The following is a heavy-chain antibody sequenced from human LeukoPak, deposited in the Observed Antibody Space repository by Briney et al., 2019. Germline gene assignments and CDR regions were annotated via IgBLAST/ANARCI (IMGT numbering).Heavy chain of an antibody. D-gene: IGHD3-22*01. Sequence: ASVKVSSMASRGTFSSYAISWGRQAPGKGLEWMGGFDPEDGETIYAQKFQGRVTMTEDTSTDTAYMELSSLRSEDTAVYYCATGRITMIVVVIDAFDIWGQGTMVTVSS. V-gene: IGHV1-24*01. J-gene: IGHJ3*02. CDR1: RGTFSSYA. CDR3: ATGRITMIVVVIDAFDI. CDR2: FDPEDGET.